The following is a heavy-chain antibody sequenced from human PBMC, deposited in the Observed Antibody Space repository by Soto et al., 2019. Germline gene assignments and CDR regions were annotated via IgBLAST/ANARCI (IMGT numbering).Heavy chain of an antibody. D-gene: IGHD1-26*01. V-gene: IGHV3-74*01. CDR2: IKRDGSTT. J-gene: IGHJ6*03. CDR1: GFTFSDYW. Sequence: EVQLVESGGGLVQPGGSLRHSCAASGFTFSDYWMHWVRQAPGKGLEWVSRIKRDGSTTNYADSVKGRFTISRDNAKNTLYLETNSLRVEDTADYYCASGAINYYYEDAWGKGTTVTVSS. CDR3: ASGAINYYYEDA.